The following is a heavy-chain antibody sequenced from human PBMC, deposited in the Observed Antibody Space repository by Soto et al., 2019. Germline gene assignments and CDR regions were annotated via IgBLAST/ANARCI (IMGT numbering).Heavy chain of an antibody. CDR1: GFTFSSYA. CDR3: AKAHDIPNYCSGGSCYQNFDC. V-gene: IGHV3-23*01. CDR2: ISGSGGST. Sequence: GGSLRLSCAASGFTFSSYAMSWVRQAPGKGLEWVSAISGSGGSTYYADSVKGRFTISRDNSKNTLYLQMNSLRAEDKAVYYCAKAHDIPNYCSGGSCYQNFDCWGQGTLVTAPQ. D-gene: IGHD2-15*01. J-gene: IGHJ4*02.